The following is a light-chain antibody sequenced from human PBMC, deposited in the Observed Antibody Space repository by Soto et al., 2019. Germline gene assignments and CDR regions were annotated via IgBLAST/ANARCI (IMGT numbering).Light chain of an antibody. CDR3: AAWDDSLNGSFV. CDR2: DVS. V-gene: IGLV2-11*01. Sequence: QSALTQPRSVSGSPGHSVTISCTGTSSDVGGYSYVSWYQQHPGKAPKLLISDVSKRPSGVPDRFSGSKSGTSASLAISGLQSEDEADYYCAAWDDSLNGSFVFGTGTKVTV. J-gene: IGLJ1*01. CDR1: SSDVGGYSY.